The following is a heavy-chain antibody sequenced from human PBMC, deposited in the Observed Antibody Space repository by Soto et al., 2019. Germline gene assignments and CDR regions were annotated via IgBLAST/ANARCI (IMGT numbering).Heavy chain of an antibody. V-gene: IGHV1-69*01. D-gene: IGHD6-13*01. Sequence: QVQLVQSGAEVKKPGSSVKVSCKASGGTFSSYAISWVRQAPGQGLEWMGGIIPIFGTANYAQKFQGRVTITADESTSTAYMGLSSLRSEDTAVYYCARDYWSSSWYHWFDPWGQGTLVTVSS. CDR1: GGTFSSYA. CDR3: ARDYWSSSWYHWFDP. J-gene: IGHJ5*02. CDR2: IIPIFGTA.